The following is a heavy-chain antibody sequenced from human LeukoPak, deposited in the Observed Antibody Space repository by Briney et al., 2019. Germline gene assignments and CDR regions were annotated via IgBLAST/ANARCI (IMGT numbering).Heavy chain of an antibody. D-gene: IGHD5-12*01. CDR3: ARLLPPHKYSGYGAFDY. V-gene: IGHV4-39*01. CDR1: GGSISSGSYY. Sequence: PSETLSLTCTVSGGSISSGSYYWSWIRQPAGKGLEWIGRIYYSGSTYYNPSLKSRVTISVDTSKNQFSLKLSSVTAADTAVYYCARLLPPHKYSGYGAFDYWGQGTLVTVSS. CDR2: IYYSGST. J-gene: IGHJ4*02.